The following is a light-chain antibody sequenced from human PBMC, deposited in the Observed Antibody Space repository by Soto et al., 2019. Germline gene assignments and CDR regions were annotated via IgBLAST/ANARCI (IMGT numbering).Light chain of an antibody. J-gene: IGKJ4*01. CDR2: RTP. V-gene: IGKV3-20*01. CDR3: QQYGDSPLT. Sequence: EIGFTQSAATLFLSWGERATLFFRSSQAIRSESLRCYQKKPAQAPRRVIYRTPTSPPQVPARFSGSGSGTDFTLTISSLQPDDFAAYYCQQYGDSPLTFGRGTTGDNK. CDR1: QAIRSES.